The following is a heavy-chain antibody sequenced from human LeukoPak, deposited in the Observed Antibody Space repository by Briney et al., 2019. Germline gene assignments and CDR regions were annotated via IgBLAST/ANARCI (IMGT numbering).Heavy chain of an antibody. J-gene: IGHJ6*03. CDR3: ARGRVSSSTWYSTYYYFFYMDF. CDR2: VDHTGST. V-gene: IGHV4-59*01. D-gene: IGHD4-11*01. CDR1: DDSITMYY. Sequence: PSETLSLTCTVSDDSITMYYWTWIRQPPGKGLEWIGYVDHTGSTKFNPSLNCRVSISRDTSNNFFSLRLRSVTAADTAVYFCARGRVSSSTWYSTYYYFFYMDFWGKGTTVTVSS.